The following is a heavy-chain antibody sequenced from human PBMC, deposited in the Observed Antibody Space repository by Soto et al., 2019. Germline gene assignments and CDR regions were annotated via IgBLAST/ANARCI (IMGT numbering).Heavy chain of an antibody. V-gene: IGHV6-1*01. J-gene: IGHJ6*02. Sequence: SHALSVTCAISGYSVSSNSADWNWIRQSPSRGREWLGRKYYRSNWSNDYALSVKSRITINPDTSKNQFSLQLYSVTPEDTAVYYCAEVSWSRGMDIWVQGTTVTVSS. CDR1: GYSVSSNSAD. CDR3: AEVSWSRGMDI. CDR2: KYYRSNWSN.